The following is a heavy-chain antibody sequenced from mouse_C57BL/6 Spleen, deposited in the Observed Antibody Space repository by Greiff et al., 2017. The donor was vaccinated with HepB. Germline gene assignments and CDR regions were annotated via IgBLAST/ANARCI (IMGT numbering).Heavy chain of an antibody. J-gene: IGHJ3*01. CDR2: IDPETGGT. CDR3: TRNYCSSSWFAY. CDR1: GYTSNDYE. Sequence: QVHVKQSGAELVRPGASVTLSCKASGYTSNDYEMHWVKQTPVHGLEWIGAIDPETGGTAYNQKFKGKAILTADKSSSTAYMELRSLTSEDSAVYYCTRNYCSSSWFAYWGQGTLVTVSA. D-gene: IGHD1-1*01. V-gene: IGHV1-15*01.